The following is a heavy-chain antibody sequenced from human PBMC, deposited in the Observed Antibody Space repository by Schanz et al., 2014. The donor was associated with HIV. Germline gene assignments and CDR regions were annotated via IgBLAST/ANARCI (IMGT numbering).Heavy chain of an antibody. CDR2: ISGSGGST. CDR3: AKSRGDSWPYGMDV. J-gene: IGHJ6*02. CDR1: GFSFSSYA. D-gene: IGHD4-17*01. V-gene: IGHV3-23*01. Sequence: EVQLLESGGGLLQPGGSLRLSCAASGFSFSSYAMSWVRQAPGKGLEWVSAISGSGGSTYYADSVKGRFTISRDNSKNTLYLQMNSLRVEDTAVYYCAKSRGDSWPYGMDVWGQGTTVTVSS.